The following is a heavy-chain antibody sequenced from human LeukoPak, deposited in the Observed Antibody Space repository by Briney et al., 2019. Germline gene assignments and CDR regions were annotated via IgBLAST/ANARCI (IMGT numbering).Heavy chain of an antibody. CDR2: IYYSGST. J-gene: IGHJ5*02. CDR3: ARADIAAAGTWFDP. Sequence: PSGTLSLTCTVSGGSISSYYWSWIRQPPGKGLEWIGYIYYSGSTNYNPSLKSRVTISVDTSKNQFSLKLSSVTAADAAVYYCARADIAAAGTWFDPWGQGTLVTVSS. CDR1: GGSISSYY. V-gene: IGHV4-59*01. D-gene: IGHD6-13*01.